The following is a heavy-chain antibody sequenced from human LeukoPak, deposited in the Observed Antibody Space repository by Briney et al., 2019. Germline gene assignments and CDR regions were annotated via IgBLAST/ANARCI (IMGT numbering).Heavy chain of an antibody. V-gene: IGHV4-34*01. J-gene: IGHJ5*02. Sequence: PSETLSLTCAVYGGSFSGYYWSWIRQPPGKGLEWIGEINHSGSTNYDPSLKSRVTISVDTSKNQFSLKLNSVTAADTAVYYCARGRIAAPNWFDPWGQGTLVTVPS. D-gene: IGHD6-13*01. CDR3: ARGRIAAPNWFDP. CDR2: INHSGST. CDR1: GGSFSGYY.